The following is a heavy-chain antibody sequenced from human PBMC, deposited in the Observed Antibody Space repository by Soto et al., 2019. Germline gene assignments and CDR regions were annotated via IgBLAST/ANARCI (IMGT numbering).Heavy chain of an antibody. Sequence: QVQLVQSGAEVKKPGASVKVSCKASGYTFTSYAMHWVRQAPGQRLEWMGWINAGNGNTKYSQKFQGRVTITRDTSASTAYRELSSLRSEDTYWSYCAREVEATGAWGQGTLVTVSS. CDR3: AREVEATGA. J-gene: IGHJ5*02. CDR1: GYTFTSYA. CDR2: INAGNGNT. D-gene: IGHD2-15*01. V-gene: IGHV1-3*01.